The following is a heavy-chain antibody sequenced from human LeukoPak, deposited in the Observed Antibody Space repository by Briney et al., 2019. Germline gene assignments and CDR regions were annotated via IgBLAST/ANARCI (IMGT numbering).Heavy chain of an antibody. V-gene: IGHV4-59*01. CDR2: IYYSGST. CDR3: AREIAWDYDFWSGYYKANWFDP. CDR1: GGSISSYY. D-gene: IGHD3-3*01. Sequence: ASETLSLTCTVSGGSISSYYWSWIRQPPGKGLEWIGYIYYSGSTNYNPSLKSRVTISVDTSKNQFSLKLSSVTAADTAVYYCAREIAWDYDFWSGYYKANWFDPWGQGTLVTVSS. J-gene: IGHJ5*02.